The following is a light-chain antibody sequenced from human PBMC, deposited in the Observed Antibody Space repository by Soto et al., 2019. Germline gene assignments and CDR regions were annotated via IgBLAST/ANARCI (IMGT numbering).Light chain of an antibody. Sequence: AIRMTQSPSSFSASTGDRVTITCRASQGISSYLAWYQQKPGKAPKLLIYAASTLQSGVPSRFSGSASGTDFTLTISCLQSEDFATYCCQQYYSYPFFGPGTKVDIK. CDR3: QQYYSYPF. CDR1: QGISSY. V-gene: IGKV1-8*01. J-gene: IGKJ3*01. CDR2: AAS.